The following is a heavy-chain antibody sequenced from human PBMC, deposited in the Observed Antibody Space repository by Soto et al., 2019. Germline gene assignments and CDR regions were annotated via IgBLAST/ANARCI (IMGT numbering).Heavy chain of an antibody. J-gene: IGHJ6*02. CDR2: TYYRSKWYN. V-gene: IGHV6-1*01. D-gene: IGHD5-12*01. Sequence: PSQTLSLTCAISGDSVSSNSAAWNWIRQSPSRGLEWLGRTYYRSKWYNDYAVSVKSRITINPDTSKNQFSLQLNSVTPEDTALYYCAREDIVATAEDYYYGMDVWGQGTTVTVSS. CDR3: AREDIVATAEDYYYGMDV. CDR1: GDSVSSNSAA.